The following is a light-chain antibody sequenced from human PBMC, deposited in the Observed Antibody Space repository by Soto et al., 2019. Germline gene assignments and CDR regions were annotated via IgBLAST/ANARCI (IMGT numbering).Light chain of an antibody. V-gene: IGKV1-39*01. J-gene: IGKJ3*01. Sequence: DIQMTQSPSSLSASVGNRVTITCRASQSICSYLNWYQQKPGKAPNLLIYAASSLQSGVPSKFSGSGSGTDFTLTISSLQPEDFATYYCQQSYSSPFTFGPGTKVDIK. CDR1: QSICSY. CDR3: QQSYSSPFT. CDR2: AAS.